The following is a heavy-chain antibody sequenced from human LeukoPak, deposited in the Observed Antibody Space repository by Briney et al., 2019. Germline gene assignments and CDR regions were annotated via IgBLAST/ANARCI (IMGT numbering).Heavy chain of an antibody. CDR3: ARGGIFGVVKKIRNYFDY. CDR2: IYYSGST. D-gene: IGHD3-3*01. Sequence: SETLSLTCTVSGGSISSSGYYWGWIRQPPGKGLEWIGSIYYSGSTNYNSSLKSRVTMSVDTSKNQFSLKLSSVTAADTAVHFCARGGIFGVVKKIRNYFDYWGQGTLVTVSS. CDR1: GGSISSSGYY. V-gene: IGHV4-39*07. J-gene: IGHJ4*02.